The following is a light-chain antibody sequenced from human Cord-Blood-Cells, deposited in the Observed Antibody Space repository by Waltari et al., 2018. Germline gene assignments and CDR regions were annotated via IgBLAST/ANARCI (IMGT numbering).Light chain of an antibody. Sequence: DIQMTQSPSSLSASVGDRVTITCRASQSISSYLNWYQQKPGKAPKLLVYAASSLQSGVPSRLSGSGSGTDFTLSISSLQPEDFATYYCQQSYRTRRTFGQGTKVEIK. J-gene: IGKJ1*01. V-gene: IGKV1-39*01. CDR1: QSISSY. CDR3: QQSYRTRRT. CDR2: AAS.